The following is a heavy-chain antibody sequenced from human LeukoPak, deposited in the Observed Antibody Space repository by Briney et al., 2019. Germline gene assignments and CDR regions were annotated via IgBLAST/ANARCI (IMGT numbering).Heavy chain of an antibody. CDR2: IYPGDSDP. CDR3: ARAISSLQPRYFDF. J-gene: IGHJ4*02. V-gene: IGHV5-51*01. Sequence: GESLKISCKGSGYSFSIYWIGWVRQMPGKGLEWMGIIYPGDSDPKYSPSFQGQVTISADKSISTAYLQWSSLKASDTAMYYCARAISSLQPRYFDFWGQGTLVTVSP. CDR1: GYSFSIYW. D-gene: IGHD1-14*01.